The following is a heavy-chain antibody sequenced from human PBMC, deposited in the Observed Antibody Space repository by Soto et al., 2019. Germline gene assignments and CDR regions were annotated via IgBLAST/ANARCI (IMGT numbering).Heavy chain of an antibody. D-gene: IGHD3-3*01. CDR3: ARNTEYYFWSGYFPWFDP. CDR1: GYTFTSYG. J-gene: IGHJ5*02. V-gene: IGHV1-18*01. CDR2: ISAYNGNT. Sequence: ASVKVSCKASGYTFTSYGISWVRQAPGQGLEWMGWISAYNGNTNYAQKLQGRVTMTTDTSTSTAYMELRSLRSDDTAVYYCARNTEYYFWSGYFPWFDPWGQGTLVTVSS.